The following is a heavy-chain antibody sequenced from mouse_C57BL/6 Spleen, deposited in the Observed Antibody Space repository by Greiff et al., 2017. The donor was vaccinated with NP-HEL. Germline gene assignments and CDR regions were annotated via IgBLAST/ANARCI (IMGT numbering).Heavy chain of an antibody. J-gene: IGHJ4*01. V-gene: IGHV1-55*01. Sequence: KPVSSFTLSFNSSFYTFTSYWITWVKQRPGQGLEWIGDIYPGSGSTNYNEKFKSKATLTVDTSSSTAYMQLSSLTSEDSAVYYCARDRGYSNYDAMDYWGQGTSVTVSS. D-gene: IGHD2-5*01. CDR3: ARDRGYSNYDAMDY. CDR2: IYPGSGST. CDR1: FYTFTSYW.